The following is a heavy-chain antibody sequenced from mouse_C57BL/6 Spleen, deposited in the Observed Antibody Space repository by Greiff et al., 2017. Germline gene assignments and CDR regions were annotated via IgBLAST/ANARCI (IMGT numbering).Heavy chain of an antibody. D-gene: IGHD3-3*01. CDR1: GFTFTDYY. CDR3: ARLGCDYFDD. V-gene: IGHV1-76*01. CDR2: IYPGSGNT. J-gene: IGHJ2*01. Sequence: VQLQQSGAELVRPGASVKLSCTASGFTFTDYYINWVQQSPGQGLEWIARIYPGSGNTYYNEKFKGRATMTADKSTSTVYLQLSSLTSEDTAIYFCARLGCDYFDDWGQGTTLTVSS.